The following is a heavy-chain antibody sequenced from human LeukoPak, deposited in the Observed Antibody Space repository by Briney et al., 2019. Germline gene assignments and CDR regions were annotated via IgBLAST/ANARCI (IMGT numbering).Heavy chain of an antibody. Sequence: GRSLRLSCAASGFTFSSFGMHWVRQAPGKGLEWVAVIWYDGSKKYYADSVKGRFTISRDNSKNTLYLQMNALRAEDTAVYYCARVANITTFGMDIWGQGTTVTVSS. CDR3: ARVANITTFGMDI. CDR2: IWYDGSKK. J-gene: IGHJ6*02. CDR1: GFTFSSFG. D-gene: IGHD3-9*01. V-gene: IGHV3-33*01.